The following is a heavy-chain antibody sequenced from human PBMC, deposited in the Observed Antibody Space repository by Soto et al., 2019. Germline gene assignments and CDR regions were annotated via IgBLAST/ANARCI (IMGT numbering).Heavy chain of an antibody. D-gene: IGHD4-17*01. CDR3: ARVGRLHYFDY. CDR2: ISYDGSNK. CDR1: GFTFSSYA. Sequence: QVQLVESVGGVVQPGRSLRLSCAASGFTFSSYAMHWVRQAPGKGLEWVAVISYDGSNKYYADSVKGRFTISRDNSKNTLYLQMNSLRAEDTAVYYCARVGRLHYFDYWGQGTLLTVSS. V-gene: IGHV3-30-3*01. J-gene: IGHJ4*02.